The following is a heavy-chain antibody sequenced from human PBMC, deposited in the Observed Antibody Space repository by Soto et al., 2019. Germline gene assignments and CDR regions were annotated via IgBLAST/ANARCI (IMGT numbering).Heavy chain of an antibody. D-gene: IGHD3-22*01. CDR1: GGSFSGHS. CDR2: IIHSGRV. V-gene: IGHV4-34*12. J-gene: IGHJ5*01. CDR3: STRAYDTNGYYRFDP. Sequence: QVQLQQWGAGLLKPSETLSLTCAVYGGSFSGHSWTWIRQSPGKGLEWIGDIIHSGRVNYSPSLKSRVTISLDTSKNQFSLTLSAMTAADTAMYYCSTRAYDTNGYYRFDPWGQGTLVTVSS.